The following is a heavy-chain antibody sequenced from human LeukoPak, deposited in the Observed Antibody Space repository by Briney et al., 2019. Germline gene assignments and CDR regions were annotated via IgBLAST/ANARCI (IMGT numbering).Heavy chain of an antibody. D-gene: IGHD2-15*01. CDR2: IIPIFGAA. Sequence: SVKVSCKASGGTFSSYAISWVRQAPGQGLEWMGGIIPIFGAANYAQKFQGRVTITADESTSTAYMELSSLRSEDTAVYYCARSPYCSGGSCYSSYYYYGMDVWGQGTTVTVSS. CDR1: GGTFSSYA. J-gene: IGHJ6*02. V-gene: IGHV1-69*13. CDR3: ARSPYCSGGSCYSSYYYYGMDV.